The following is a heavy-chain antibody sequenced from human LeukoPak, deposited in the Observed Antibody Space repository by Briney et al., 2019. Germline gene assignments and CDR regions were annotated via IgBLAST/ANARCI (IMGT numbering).Heavy chain of an antibody. Sequence: ASVKVSCKASGGTSSSYAISWVRQAPGQGLEWMGGIIPIFGTANYAQKFQGRVTITADESTSTAYMELSSLRSEDTAVYYCARSGPKWEEYNWYYWGQGTLVTVSS. D-gene: IGHD1-20*01. CDR3: ARSGPKWEEYNWYY. CDR1: GGTSSSYA. CDR2: IIPIFGTA. J-gene: IGHJ4*02. V-gene: IGHV1-69*13.